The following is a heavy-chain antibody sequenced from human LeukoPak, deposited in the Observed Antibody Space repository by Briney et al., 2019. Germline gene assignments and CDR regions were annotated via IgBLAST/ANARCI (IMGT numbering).Heavy chain of an antibody. J-gene: IGHJ3*01. Sequence: GGSLRLSCAASGFTFSSYWMSWVRQAPGKGLQWVANIKQDGSEKYYVDSLTGRFTVSRDNAKNSMYLQMNSLRAEDTAVYYCAKRSMVRGVQFDAFDLWGQGTIVTVSS. CDR1: GFTFSSYW. D-gene: IGHD3-10*01. V-gene: IGHV3-7*01. CDR2: IKQDGSEK. CDR3: AKRSMVRGVQFDAFDL.